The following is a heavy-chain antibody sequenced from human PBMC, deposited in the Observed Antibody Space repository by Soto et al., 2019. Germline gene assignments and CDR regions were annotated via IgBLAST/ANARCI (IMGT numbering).Heavy chain of an antibody. V-gene: IGHV4-31*03. CDR1: GGSISSGGYY. CDR2: IYYSGST. J-gene: IGHJ4*02. CDR3: ARSRGWRTYYFDY. Sequence: PSETLSLTCTVSGGSISSGGYYWSWIRQHPGKGLEWIGYIYYSGSTYYNPSLKSRVTISVDTSKNQFSLKLSSVTAADTAVYYCARSRGWRTYYFDYWGQGTLVTVSS. D-gene: IGHD2-15*01.